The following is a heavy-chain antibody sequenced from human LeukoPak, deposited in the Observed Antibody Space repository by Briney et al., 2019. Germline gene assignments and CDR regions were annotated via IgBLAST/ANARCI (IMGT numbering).Heavy chain of an antibody. D-gene: IGHD3-22*01. CDR1: GYTFTSSY. Sequence: ASVKVSCKASGYTFTSSYMHWVRQAPGQGLEWMGWIKANSGGTKYAQKFQGRVTMTRDTSISTAYMELSRLRSDDTAVYYCARDPDDSSDSHFDYWGQGTLVTVSS. CDR2: IKANSGGT. CDR3: ARDPDDSSDSHFDY. V-gene: IGHV1-2*02. J-gene: IGHJ4*02.